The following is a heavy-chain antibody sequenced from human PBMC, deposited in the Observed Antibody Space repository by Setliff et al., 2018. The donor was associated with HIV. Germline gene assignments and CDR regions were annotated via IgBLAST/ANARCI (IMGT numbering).Heavy chain of an antibody. Sequence: QPGGSLRLSCAASGFTFSSYAMNWVRQAPGKGLEWVSAISGSGVTSHYADSVKGRFTISRDNSRNTLYLQMNSLRAEDTAVYYCATRIQLCYWGQGTLVTVSS. D-gene: IGHD5-18*01. J-gene: IGHJ4*02. V-gene: IGHV3-23*01. CDR1: GFTFSSYA. CDR2: ISGSGVTS. CDR3: ATRIQLCY.